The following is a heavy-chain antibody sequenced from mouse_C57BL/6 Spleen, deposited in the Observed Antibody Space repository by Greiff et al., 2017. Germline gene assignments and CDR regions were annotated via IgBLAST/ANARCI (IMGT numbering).Heavy chain of an antibody. Sequence: QVQLQQSGPELVKPGASVKISCKASGYAFSSSWMNWVKQRPGKGLEWIGRIYPGDGDTNYNGKFKGKATLTADKSSSTAYMQLSSLTSEDSAVYFCAREEEALAGGFAYWGQGTLVTVSA. V-gene: IGHV1-82*01. CDR2: IYPGDGDT. CDR1: GYAFSSSW. J-gene: IGHJ3*01. CDR3: AREEEALAGGFAY.